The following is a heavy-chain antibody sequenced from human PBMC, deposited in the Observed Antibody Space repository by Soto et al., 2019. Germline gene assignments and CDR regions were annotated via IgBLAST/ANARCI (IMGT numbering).Heavy chain of an antibody. V-gene: IGHV3-30*03. CDR1: GFTFSSYG. CDR3: AQPIAAAGLDPAEEYN. J-gene: IGHJ4*02. CDR2: ISYDGSNK. Sequence: PGGSLRLSCAASGFTFSSYGMHWVRQAPGKGLEWVAVISYDGSNKYYADSVKGRFTISRDNSKNTLYLQMNSLRAEDTAVYYCAQPIAAAGLDPAEEYNWGQGTLVTVSS. D-gene: IGHD6-13*01.